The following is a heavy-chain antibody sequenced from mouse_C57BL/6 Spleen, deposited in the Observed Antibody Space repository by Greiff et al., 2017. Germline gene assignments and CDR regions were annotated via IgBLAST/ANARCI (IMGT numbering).Heavy chain of an antibody. J-gene: IGHJ2*01. V-gene: IGHV1-15*01. D-gene: IGHD2-2*01. CDR3: TRYGYDFDY. Sequence: QVQLQQSGAELVRPGASVTLSCKASGYTFTDYEMHWVKQTPVHGLEWIGAIDPETGGTAYNQKFKGKAILTADKSSSTAYMELRSLTSEDSAVYYCTRYGYDFDYWGQGTTLTVSS. CDR1: GYTFTDYE. CDR2: IDPETGGT.